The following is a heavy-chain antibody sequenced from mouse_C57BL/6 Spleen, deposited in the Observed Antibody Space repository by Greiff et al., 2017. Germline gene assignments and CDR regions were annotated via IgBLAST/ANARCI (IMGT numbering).Heavy chain of an antibody. V-gene: IGHV1-26*01. J-gene: IGHJ3*01. CDR1: GYTFTDYY. CDR3: ARSGILLRFSWFAY. CDR2: INPNNGGT. D-gene: IGHD1-1*01. Sequence: VQLQQSGPELVKPGASVKISCKASGYTFTDYYMNWVKQSHGKSLEWIGDINPNNGGTSYNQKFKGKATLTVDKSSSTAYMELRSLTSEDSAVYYCARSGILLRFSWFAYWGQGTLVTVSA.